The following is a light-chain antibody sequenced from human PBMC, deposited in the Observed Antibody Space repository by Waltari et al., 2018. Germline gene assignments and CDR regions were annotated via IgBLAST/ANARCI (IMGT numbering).Light chain of an antibody. CDR1: SLSTSY. CDR2: GKD. Sequence: SSELTQDPGVSVPLGQTFTITCQGDSLSTSYATWYQLKTVQAPVLVIYGKDKRSSGIPDRFCGYSSGTTVSLIITGAQAEDEGDYYCNSRDSRGHPLVFGTGTKVTVL. CDR3: NSRDSRGHPLV. J-gene: IGLJ1*01. V-gene: IGLV3-19*01.